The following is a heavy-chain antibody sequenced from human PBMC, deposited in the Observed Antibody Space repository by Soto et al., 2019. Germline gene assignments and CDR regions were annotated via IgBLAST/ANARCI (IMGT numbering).Heavy chain of an antibody. J-gene: IGHJ4*02. CDR3: ATADCCSTSCYAVDY. D-gene: IGHD2-2*01. Sequence: GGSLRLSCAASGFTFSSYGMHWVRQAPGKGLEWVAVISYDGSNKYYADSVKGRFTISRDNSKNTLYLQMNSLRAEDTAVYYCATADCCSTSCYAVDYWSLGT. V-gene: IGHV3-30*03. CDR1: GFTFSSYG. CDR2: ISYDGSNK.